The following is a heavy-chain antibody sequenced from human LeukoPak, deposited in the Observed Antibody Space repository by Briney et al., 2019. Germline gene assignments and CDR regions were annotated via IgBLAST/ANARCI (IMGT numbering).Heavy chain of an antibody. V-gene: IGHV1-69*04. D-gene: IGHD3-22*01. J-gene: IGHJ4*02. CDR1: GGTFSSYA. CDR3: ARGDDSSGYYPTGIDY. Sequence: GASVKVSCKASGGTFSSYAISWVRQAPGQGLEWMGRIIPILGIANYAQKFQGRVTITADKSTSTAYMELSSLRSEDTAVYYCARGDDSSGYYPTGIDYWGQGTLVTVSS. CDR2: IIPILGIA.